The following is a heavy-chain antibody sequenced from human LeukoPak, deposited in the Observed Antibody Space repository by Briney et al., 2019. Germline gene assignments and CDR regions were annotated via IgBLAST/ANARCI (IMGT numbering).Heavy chain of an antibody. J-gene: IGHJ3*02. CDR1: GFTFSAYS. CDR3: ARSVIAVAGYDAFDI. V-gene: IGHV3-48*02. CDR2: ISSRSFTI. D-gene: IGHD6-19*01. Sequence: GESLRLSRAASGFTFSAYSMNWVRQAPGKGLDWVSYISSRSFTIYYADSVKGRFTISRDNAKNSLYLEVNSLRDEDTAVYYCARSVIAVAGYDAFDIWGQGTVVTVSS.